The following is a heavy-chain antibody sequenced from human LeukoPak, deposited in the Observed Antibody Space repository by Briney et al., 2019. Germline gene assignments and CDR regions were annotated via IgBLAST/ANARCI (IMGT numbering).Heavy chain of an antibody. Sequence: PSETLSLACTVSGGSISSGDYYWSWVRQPPGKGLEWIAYMYYSGSTYYNPSLKSRVTMSADTSKNQLSLKLSSVTAADTAVYYCARPYYYDSRIDPWGQGILVTVSS. D-gene: IGHD3-22*01. J-gene: IGHJ5*02. V-gene: IGHV4-30-4*01. CDR2: MYYSGST. CDR1: GGSISSGDYY. CDR3: ARPYYYDSRIDP.